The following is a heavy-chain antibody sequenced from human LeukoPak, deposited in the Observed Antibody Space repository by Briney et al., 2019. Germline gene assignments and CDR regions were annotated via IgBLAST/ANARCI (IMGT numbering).Heavy chain of an antibody. CDR3: ARHHITMIVVAKGMAFDI. V-gene: IGHV4-34*01. J-gene: IGHJ3*02. D-gene: IGHD3-22*01. CDR1: GGSFSGYY. Sequence: SETLSLTCAVYGGSFSGYYWSWIRQPPGKGLEWIGEINHSGSTNYNPSLKSRVTISVDTSKNQFSLKLSSVTAADTAVYYCARHHITMIVVAKGMAFDIWGQGTMVTVSS. CDR2: INHSGST.